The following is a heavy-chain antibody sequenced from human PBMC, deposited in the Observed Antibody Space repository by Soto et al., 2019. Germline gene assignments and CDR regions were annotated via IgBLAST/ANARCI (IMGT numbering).Heavy chain of an antibody. CDR3: ARDPSEIVVVPAARGFDY. J-gene: IGHJ4*02. CDR1: GFTFSSYA. CDR2: ISYDGSNK. Sequence: GGSLRLSCAASGFTFSSYAMHWVRQAPGKGLEWVAVISYDGSNKYYADSVKGRFTISRDNSKNTLYLQMNSLRAEDTAVYYCARDPSEIVVVPAARGFDYWGQGTLVTVSS. V-gene: IGHV3-30-3*01. D-gene: IGHD2-2*01.